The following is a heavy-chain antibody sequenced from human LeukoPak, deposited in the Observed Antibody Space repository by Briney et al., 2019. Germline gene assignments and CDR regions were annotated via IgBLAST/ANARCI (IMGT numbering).Heavy chain of an antibody. D-gene: IGHD2-15*01. CDR2: ISSDSTNI. Sequence: GGSLRLSCAASGFTFSIYGMNWVRQAPGGGLEWVASISSDSTNIYYTDSVKGRFAISRDNAKNSLYLQMNSLILEDTAVYYCARDGSGSGDYWGQGTLVTVYS. V-gene: IGHV3-21*01. CDR3: ARDGSGSGDY. J-gene: IGHJ4*02. CDR1: GFTFSIYG.